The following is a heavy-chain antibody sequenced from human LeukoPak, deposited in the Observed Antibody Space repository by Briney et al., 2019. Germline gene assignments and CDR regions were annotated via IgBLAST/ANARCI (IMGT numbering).Heavy chain of an antibody. D-gene: IGHD3-22*01. CDR2: FYSGGST. CDR1: GFTFSSNY. J-gene: IGHJ4*02. Sequence: PGGSLRLSCAASGFTFSSNYMTWVRQAPGKGLEGVSIFYSGGSTYYSDSVTGRFTISRDNSKNTLYLQMNSLRAEDTAVYYCARTDSSGYYDCWGQGTLVTVSS. CDR3: ARTDSSGYYDC. V-gene: IGHV3-53*01.